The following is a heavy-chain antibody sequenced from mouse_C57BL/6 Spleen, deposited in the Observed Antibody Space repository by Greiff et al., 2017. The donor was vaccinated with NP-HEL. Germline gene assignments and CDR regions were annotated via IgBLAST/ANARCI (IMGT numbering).Heavy chain of an antibody. CDR1: GFTFSDYG. CDR3: ARDTTDYFDY. Sequence: EVKLMESGGGLVKPGGSLKLSCAASGFTFSDYGMHWVRQAPEKGLEWVAYISSGSSTIYYADTVKGRFPISRDNAKNTLFLQMTRLGSEDTARYYCARDTTDYFDYWGHGTTLPVSS. CDR2: ISSGSSTI. J-gene: IGHJ2*01. V-gene: IGHV5-17*01. D-gene: IGHD1-1*01.